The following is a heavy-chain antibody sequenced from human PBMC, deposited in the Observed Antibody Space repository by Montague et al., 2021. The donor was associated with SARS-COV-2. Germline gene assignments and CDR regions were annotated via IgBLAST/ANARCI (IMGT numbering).Heavy chain of an antibody. CDR1: GGSFSGYY. J-gene: IGHJ6*03. Sequence: SETLSLTCAVYGGSFSGYYWNWIRQPPGKGLEWIGEINHSGSANYNPSLKRRVTISVDTSKNQFSLKLNSVTAADTAVYYCAGLGEGVVPAPILGVGPYYSYFYMDVWGKGATVTVSS. V-gene: IGHV4-34*01. CDR3: AGLGEGVVPAPILGVGPYYSYFYMDV. CDR2: INHSGSA. D-gene: IGHD2-2*02.